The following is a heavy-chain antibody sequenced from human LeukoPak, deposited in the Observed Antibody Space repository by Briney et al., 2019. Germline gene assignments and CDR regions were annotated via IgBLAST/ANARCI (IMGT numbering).Heavy chain of an antibody. CDR2: IYYSGST. CDR3: ARETVGAITHSFDY. J-gene: IGHJ4*02. Sequence: PSETLSLTCTVSGGSISSYYWSWIRQPPGKGLEWIGYIYYSGSTNYNPSLKSRVTISVDTSKNQFSLKLSSVTAADTAVYYCARETVGAITHSFDYWGQGTLVTVSS. D-gene: IGHD1-26*01. CDR1: GGSISSYY. V-gene: IGHV4-59*01.